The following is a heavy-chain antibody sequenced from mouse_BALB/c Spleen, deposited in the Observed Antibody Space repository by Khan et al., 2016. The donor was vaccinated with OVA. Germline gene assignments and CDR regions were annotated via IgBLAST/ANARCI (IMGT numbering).Heavy chain of an antibody. CDR1: GYIFTSYW. J-gene: IGHJ2*01. CDR3: AREVTLYYLAY. V-gene: IGHV1-76*01. CDR2: IYPGTDNT. D-gene: IGHD2-13*01. Sequence: QVQLKESGAELVRPGASVKLSCKTSGYIFTSYWIHWVKQRSGQGLEWIARIYPGTDNTYYNEKLKDKATLTADKSSSTAYLQLSSLKSDTSAVFFWAREVTLYYLAYGGQGTTLTVSS.